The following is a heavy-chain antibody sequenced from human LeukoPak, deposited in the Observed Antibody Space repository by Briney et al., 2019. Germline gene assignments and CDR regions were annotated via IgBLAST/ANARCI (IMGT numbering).Heavy chain of an antibody. CDR1: GYTFTSYG. CDR2: ISAYNGNT. V-gene: IGHV1-18*04. D-gene: IGHD3-9*01. Sequence: ASVKVSCKASGYTFTSYGISWVRQAPGQGLEWMGWISAYNGNTNYAQKLQGRATMTTDTSTSTAYMELRSLRSDDTAVYYCARAYYDILTGYYRSPDAAFDIWGQGTMVTVSS. CDR3: ARAYYDILTGYYRSPDAAFDI. J-gene: IGHJ3*02.